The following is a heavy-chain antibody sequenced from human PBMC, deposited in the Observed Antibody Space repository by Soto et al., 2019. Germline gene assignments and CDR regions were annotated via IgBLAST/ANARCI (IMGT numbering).Heavy chain of an antibody. V-gene: IGHV3-23*01. CDR3: ANAGELFYFDC. Sequence: EVQLLESGGGLVQPGGSLRLSCAASGFSFSISAMSWVRQAPGKGLEWVSSISSSGSSTYYADSVKGRFTISRDSSKNTLYLQMDSLRVEDTAVYYCANAGELFYFDCRAREPWSPSPQ. CDR2: ISSSGSST. CDR1: GFSFSISA. J-gene: IGHJ4*02. D-gene: IGHD1-26*01.